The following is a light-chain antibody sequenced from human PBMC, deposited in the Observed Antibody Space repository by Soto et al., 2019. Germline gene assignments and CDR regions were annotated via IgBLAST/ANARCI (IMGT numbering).Light chain of an antibody. J-gene: IGKJ1*01. CDR1: QSVSSN. V-gene: IGKV3-15*01. CDR2: GAS. CDR3: QHYNSDSEA. Sequence: EIVMTQSPATLSVSPGERATLSCRASQSVSSNLAWYQQKPGQAPRLLIYGASTRATGIPARFSGSGSGTEFTLTISSLQPDDFATYYCQHYNSDSEAFGQGTKV.